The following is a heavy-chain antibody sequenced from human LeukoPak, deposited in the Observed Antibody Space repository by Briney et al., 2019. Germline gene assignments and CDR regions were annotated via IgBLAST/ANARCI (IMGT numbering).Heavy chain of an antibody. J-gene: IGHJ5*02. CDR2: IYYSGST. Sequence: SETLSLTCTVSGGSISSSSYYWGWIRQPPGKGLEWIGSIYYSGSTYYNPSLKSRVTISVDTSKNQFSLKLSSVTAADTAVYYCARVAEYSSSSNWFDPWGQGTLVTVSS. CDR3: ARVAEYSSSSNWFDP. D-gene: IGHD6-6*01. CDR1: GGSISSSSYY. V-gene: IGHV4-39*01.